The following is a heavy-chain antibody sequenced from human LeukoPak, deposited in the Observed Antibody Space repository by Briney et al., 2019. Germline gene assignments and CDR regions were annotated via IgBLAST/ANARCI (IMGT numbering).Heavy chain of an antibody. CDR1: GGSISSGSYY. V-gene: IGHV4-61*01. D-gene: IGHD4-17*01. CDR3: ARIEDYGDYVWFDP. Sequence: SETLSLTCTVSGGSISSGSYYWSWIRQPPGKGLEWIGYIYYSGSTNYNPSLKSRVTISVDTSKNQFSLKLSSVTAADTAVYYCARIEDYGDYVWFDPWGQGTLVTVSS. CDR2: IYYSGST. J-gene: IGHJ5*02.